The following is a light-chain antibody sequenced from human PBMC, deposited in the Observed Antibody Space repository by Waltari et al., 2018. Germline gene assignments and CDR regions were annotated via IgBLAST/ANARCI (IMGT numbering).Light chain of an antibody. CDR1: QSISGW. Sequence: DIQMTQSPSTLSASVGDRVTITCRASQSISGWLAWYQQKPGKAPKLLSYKASSLESVVPSRFSGSGSGTEFTLTISSLQPDDFATYYCQQYNNYRTFGQGTKVEIK. CDR3: QQYNNYRT. V-gene: IGKV1-5*03. J-gene: IGKJ1*01. CDR2: KAS.